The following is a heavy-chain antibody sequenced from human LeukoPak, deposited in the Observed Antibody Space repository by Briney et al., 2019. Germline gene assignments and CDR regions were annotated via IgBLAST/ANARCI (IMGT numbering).Heavy chain of an antibody. D-gene: IGHD2/OR15-2a*01. Sequence: GSLRLSCAASGFSFNTYAMSWVRQAPGKGLEWIGEINHSGSTNYNPSLKSRVTISVDTSKNQFSLKLSSVTAADTAVYYCARMRTLDYWGQGTLVTVSS. J-gene: IGHJ4*02. CDR3: ARMRTLDY. CDR2: INHSGST. V-gene: IGHV4-34*01. CDR1: GFSFNTYA.